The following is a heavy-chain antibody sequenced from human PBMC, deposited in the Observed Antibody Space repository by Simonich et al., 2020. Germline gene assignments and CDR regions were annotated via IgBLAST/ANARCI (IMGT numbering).Heavy chain of an antibody. D-gene: IGHD1-1*01. V-gene: IGHV4-34*01. CDR3: ARGKGWKNAFDI. Sequence: QVQLQQWGAGLLKPSETLSLTCAVYGGSFSGYYWSWIRQPPGQGLEGIGEINHSVSTNYNPSLKRLVTRAVATSKNQFSLKLSSVTAADTAVYYCARGKGWKNAFDIWGQGTMVTVSS. CDR1: GGSFSGYY. J-gene: IGHJ3*02. CDR2: INHSVST.